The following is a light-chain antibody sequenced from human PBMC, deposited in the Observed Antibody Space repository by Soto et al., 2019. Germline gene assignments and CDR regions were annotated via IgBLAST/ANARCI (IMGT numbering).Light chain of an antibody. J-gene: IGLJ1*01. Sequence: QSALTQPASLSGSPGQSITISCTGTSSDIGAYDYVSWFQQHPGKAPKLMISEVNNRPSGVSNRFSGSKSGNTAYLTVSGLQAADEADCFCKSYAGSNTYVFGSGTKVTVL. CDR1: SSDIGAYDY. CDR3: KSYAGSNTYV. V-gene: IGLV2-14*01. CDR2: EVN.